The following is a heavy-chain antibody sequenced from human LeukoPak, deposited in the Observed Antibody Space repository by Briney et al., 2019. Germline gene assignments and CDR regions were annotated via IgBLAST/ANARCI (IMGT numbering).Heavy chain of an antibody. V-gene: IGHV3-21*01. CDR1: GFTFSRFS. D-gene: IGHD6-19*01. J-gene: IGHJ4*02. CDR3: ARGIAVAAPDY. Sequence: GGSLRLSCAASGFTFSRFSMNWVRQAPGKGLEWVSSISSSSDVCYADSLKGRFTISRDNAKNSLYLQMNSLRADDTAVYYCARGIAVAAPDYWGQGSLVTVSS. CDR2: ISSSSDV.